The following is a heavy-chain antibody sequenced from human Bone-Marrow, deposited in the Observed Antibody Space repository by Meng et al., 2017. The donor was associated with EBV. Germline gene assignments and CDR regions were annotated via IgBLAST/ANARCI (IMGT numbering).Heavy chain of an antibody. CDR1: GGTFTNYV. CDR3: ARDGIAVPGGSNWFDP. J-gene: IGHJ5*02. V-gene: IGHV1-69*06. CDR2: FLPILGAA. Sequence: VQLVQSGAAVKKPGSSVKVSCKASGGTFTNYVFGWVRQAPGQRLEWMGGFLPILGAANYAQKFQGRLTITADKSTTTAFMELRSLRVDDTAVYFCARDGIAVPGGSNWFDPWGQGTLVTVSS. D-gene: IGHD6-19*01.